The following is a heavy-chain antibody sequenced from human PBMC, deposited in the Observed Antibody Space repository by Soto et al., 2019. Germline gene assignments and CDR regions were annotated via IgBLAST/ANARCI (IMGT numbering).Heavy chain of an antibody. V-gene: IGHV3-15*01. CDR2: IKSKTDGGTT. CDR1: GFTFSNAW. CDR3: TTEYYYDSSGYRLYYYYGMDV. Sequence: RGGSLRLSCAASGFTFSNAWMSWVRQAPGKGLEWVGRIKSKTDGGTTDYAAPVKGRFTISRDDSKNTLYLQMNSLKTEDTAVYYCTTEYYYDSSGYRLYYYYGMDVWGQGTTVTVSS. D-gene: IGHD3-22*01. J-gene: IGHJ6*02.